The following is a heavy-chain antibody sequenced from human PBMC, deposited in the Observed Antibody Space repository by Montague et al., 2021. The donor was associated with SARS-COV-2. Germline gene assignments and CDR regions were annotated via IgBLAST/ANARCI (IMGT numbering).Heavy chain of an antibody. CDR3: ANPIFGTYLAGY. D-gene: IGHD3-3*01. J-gene: IGHJ4*02. CDR2: ISHSGGDT. V-gene: IGHV3-23*01. CDR1: GFTFSNFA. Sequence: SLRLSCAASGFTFSNFALSWVRQAPGKGLEWVSGISHSGGDTYYADSVKGRFTISRDNSRNTVYLQINNLRAADTAIYYCANPIFGTYLAGYWGQGTLVTVSS.